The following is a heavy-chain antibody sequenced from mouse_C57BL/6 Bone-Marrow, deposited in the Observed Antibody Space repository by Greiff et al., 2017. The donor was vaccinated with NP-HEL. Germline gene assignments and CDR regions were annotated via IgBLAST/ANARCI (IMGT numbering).Heavy chain of an antibody. V-gene: IGHV1-63*01. CDR1: GYTFTNYW. Sequence: QVHVKQSGAELVRPGTSVKMSCKASGYTFTNYWIGWAKQRPGHGLEWIGDIYPGGGYTNYNEKFKGKATLTADKSSSTAYMQFSSLTSEDSAIYYCARYGSSYGGWYFDVWGTETTVTVSS. CDR3: ARYGSSYGGWYFDV. D-gene: IGHD1-1*01. J-gene: IGHJ1*03. CDR2: IYPGGGYT.